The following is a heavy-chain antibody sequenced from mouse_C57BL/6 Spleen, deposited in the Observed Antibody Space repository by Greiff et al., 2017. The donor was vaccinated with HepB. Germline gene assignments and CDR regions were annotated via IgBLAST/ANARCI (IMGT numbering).Heavy chain of an antibody. Sequence: QVQLKQPGAELVKPGASVKMSCKASGYTFTSYWITWVKQRPGQGLEWIGDIYPGSGSTNYNEKFKSKATLTVDTSSSTAYMQLSSLTSEDSAVYYCASITTVVGGDYWGQGTTLTVSS. CDR1: GYTFTSYW. D-gene: IGHD1-1*01. CDR3: ASITTVVGGDY. CDR2: IYPGSGST. V-gene: IGHV1-55*01. J-gene: IGHJ2*01.